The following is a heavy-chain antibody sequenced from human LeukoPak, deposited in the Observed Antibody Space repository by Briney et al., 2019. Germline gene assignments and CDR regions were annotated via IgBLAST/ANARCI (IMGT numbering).Heavy chain of an antibody. CDR3: AKDSSGYYYVFQH. V-gene: IGHV3-43*02. CDR1: GFTFDDYA. J-gene: IGHJ1*01. D-gene: IGHD3-22*01. CDR2: ISGDGGST. Sequence: GGSLRLSCAASGFTFDDYAMHWVRQAPGKGLEWASLISGDGGSTYYGDSVKGRFAISRDNSKNSLYLQMNSLGTEDTALYYCAKDSSGYYYVFQHWGQGTLVTVSS.